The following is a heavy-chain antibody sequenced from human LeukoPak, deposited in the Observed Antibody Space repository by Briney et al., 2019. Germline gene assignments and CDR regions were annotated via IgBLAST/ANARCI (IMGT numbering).Heavy chain of an antibody. CDR2: IYYSGST. V-gene: IGHV4-59*01. J-gene: IGHJ4*02. D-gene: IGHD3-10*01. CDR3: AAGMVRGVIRPLYYFDY. CDR1: GGSISSYY. Sequence: PSETLSLTCTVSGGSISSYYWSWIRQPPGKGLEWIGYIYYSGSTNYNPSLKSRATISVDTSKNQFSLKLSSVTAADTAVYYCAAGMVRGVIRPLYYFDYWGQGTLVTVSS.